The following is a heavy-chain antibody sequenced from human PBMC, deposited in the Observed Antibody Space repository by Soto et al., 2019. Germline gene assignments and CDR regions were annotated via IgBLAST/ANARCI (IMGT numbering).Heavy chain of an antibody. CDR2: ISAYNGNT. V-gene: IGHV1-18*01. CDR3: ASDRRGGGSFTDY. CDR1: GYTFTSYG. D-gene: IGHD1-26*01. Sequence: QVQLVQSGAEVKKPGASVKVSCKASGYTFTSYGISWVRQAPGQGLEWMGWISAYNGNTNYAQKLQGRVTMTTDTTTSTAYIELRRLRSDGTAVYYCASDRRGGGSFTDYWGQGTLVPVSS. J-gene: IGHJ4*02.